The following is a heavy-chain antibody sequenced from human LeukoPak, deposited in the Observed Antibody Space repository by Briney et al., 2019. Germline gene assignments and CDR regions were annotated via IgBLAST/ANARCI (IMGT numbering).Heavy chain of an antibody. D-gene: IGHD2-2*01. J-gene: IGHJ4*02. Sequence: PGGSLRLSCAASGFTFSIYAMHSVRQAPGKGLEYVSAIRSNGGSIYYANSVKGRFTISRDNSKNTLYLQMGSLRAEDMAVYYCARGVPAALDYWGQGTLVTVSS. CDR3: ARGVPAALDY. CDR2: IRSNGGSI. V-gene: IGHV3-64*01. CDR1: GFTFSIYA.